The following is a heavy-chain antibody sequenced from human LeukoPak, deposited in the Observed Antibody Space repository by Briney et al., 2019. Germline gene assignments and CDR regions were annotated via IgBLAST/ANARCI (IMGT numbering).Heavy chain of an antibody. CDR3: ARETGTSDYYYYGMDV. CDR2: INTSGGST. J-gene: IGHJ6*02. CDR1: GYTFTSYY. Sequence: ASVKVSCKASGYTFTSYYMHRVRQAPGQGLEWMGIINTSGGSTSYAQKFQGRVTMTRDTSTSTVYMELSSLRSEDTAVYYCARETGTSDYYYYGMDVWGQGTTVTVSS. V-gene: IGHV1-46*01.